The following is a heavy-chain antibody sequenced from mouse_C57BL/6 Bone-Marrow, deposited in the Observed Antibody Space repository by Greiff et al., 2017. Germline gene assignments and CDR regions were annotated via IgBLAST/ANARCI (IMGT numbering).Heavy chain of an antibody. J-gene: IGHJ3*01. CDR2: IDRENGDT. CDR3: TTGYSYYWFAY. D-gene: IGHD2-12*01. CDR1: GFNIKDDD. Sequence: VQLQQSGADLVRPGASLKLSCTASGFNIKDDDMHWVHQSPEKGLEWIGWIDRENGDTEYASKLQGKATITADTSSNMSYLQLRSLSSEYSAVYYCTTGYSYYWFAYWGQGTLVTVSA. V-gene: IGHV14-4*01.